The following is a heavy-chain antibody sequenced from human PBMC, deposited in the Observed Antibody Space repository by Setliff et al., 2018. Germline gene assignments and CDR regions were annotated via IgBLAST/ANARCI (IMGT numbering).Heavy chain of an antibody. CDR1: GDPISSYY. J-gene: IGHJ5*02. CDR2: IYYSGST. D-gene: IGHD7-27*01. V-gene: IGHV4-59*01. CDR3: ARVTNWGLDLRFDP. Sequence: KASETLSLTCTVSGDPISSYYWSWIRQPPGKGLEWIGYIYYSGSTNYNPSLKSRVTMSVATFENHFSLKLNSLTAADTAVHYCARVTNWGLDLRFDPWGQGILVTVPQ.